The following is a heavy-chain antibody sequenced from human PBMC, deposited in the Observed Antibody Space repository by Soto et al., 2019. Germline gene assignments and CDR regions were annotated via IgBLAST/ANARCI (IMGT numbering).Heavy chain of an antibody. Sequence: EVQLVESGGGLIQPGGSLRLSCAASGFTVSSNYMSWVRQAPGEGLEWVSVIYSGGSTYYADSVKGRFTISRDNTKNTLYLQMNRLRAEDTAVYYCARDRVESGYPEYFQHWGQGTLVTVSS. J-gene: IGHJ1*01. D-gene: IGHD3-22*01. CDR2: IYSGGST. CDR1: GFTVSSNY. V-gene: IGHV3-53*01. CDR3: ARDRVESGYPEYFQH.